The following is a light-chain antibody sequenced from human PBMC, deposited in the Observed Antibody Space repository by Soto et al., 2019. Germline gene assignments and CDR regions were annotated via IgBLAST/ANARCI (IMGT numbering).Light chain of an antibody. CDR3: QQYGSSPPIT. CDR1: QSVSSGY. CDR2: ATS. J-gene: IGKJ5*01. V-gene: IGKV3-20*01. Sequence: EIVLTQSPGALSLSPGERATLSCRASQSVSSGYLAWYQQKPGQAPRLLIFATSCRATGIPDRFSGSGSGTDFTLTISRLEPEDVAVYYCQQYGSSPPITFGQGTRLEMK.